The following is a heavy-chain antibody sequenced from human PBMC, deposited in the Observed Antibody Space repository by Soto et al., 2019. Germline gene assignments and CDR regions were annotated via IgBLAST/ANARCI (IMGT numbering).Heavy chain of an antibody. CDR3: ARLDNCLSTSCLFPY. Sequence: QLQESGPGLVKPSETLSLTCTVSGDYFSGTNYYWAWVRQSPGKGLEWIGSINYSGTTYYTSSLKSRVAIFVDTSKRQFSLRLNSVTAAYSGAYFCARLDNCLSTSCLFPYWGQGILVTLSS. D-gene: IGHD2-2*01. J-gene: IGHJ4*02. CDR2: INYSGTT. CDR1: GDYFSGTNYY. V-gene: IGHV4-39*01.